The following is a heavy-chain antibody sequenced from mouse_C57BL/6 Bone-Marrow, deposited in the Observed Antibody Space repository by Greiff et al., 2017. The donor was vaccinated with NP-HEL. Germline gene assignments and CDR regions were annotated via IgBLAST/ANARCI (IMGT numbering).Heavy chain of an antibody. J-gene: IGHJ4*01. CDR2: ISSGGSYT. V-gene: IGHV5-6*02. CDR3: ASRDSSMDY. Sequence: EVMLVESGGDLVKPGGSLKLSCAASGFTFSSYGMSCVRQTPDKRLEWVATISSGGSYTYYPDSVKGRFTISRDNAKNTLYLQMSSLKSEDTAMYYCASRDSSMDYWGQGTSVTVSS. CDR1: GFTFSSYG. D-gene: IGHD3-2*01.